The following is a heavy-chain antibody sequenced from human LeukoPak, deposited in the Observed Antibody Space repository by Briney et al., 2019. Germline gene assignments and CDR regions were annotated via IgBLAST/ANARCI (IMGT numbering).Heavy chain of an antibody. Sequence: PSETLSLTCTVSGGSISSGGYYWSWIRQHPGKGLDWIGYTYYSGSTYYNPSLKSRVTISVDTSKNQFSLKLSSVTAADTAVYYCARCGVRGVIDAFDIWGQGTMVTVSS. D-gene: IGHD3-10*01. V-gene: IGHV4-31*03. CDR2: TYYSGST. CDR3: ARCGVRGVIDAFDI. J-gene: IGHJ3*02. CDR1: GGSISSGGYY.